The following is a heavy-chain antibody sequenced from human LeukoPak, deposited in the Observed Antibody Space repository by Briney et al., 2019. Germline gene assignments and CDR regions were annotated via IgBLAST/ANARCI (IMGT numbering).Heavy chain of an antibody. J-gene: IGHJ4*02. V-gene: IGHV3-7*01. Sequence: GGSLRLSCAASGFTFSSYWMSWVHQAPGKGLEWVANIKQDGSEKYYVDSVKGRFTISRDNAKNSVYLRMNSLRDEDTAVYYCTRGGRNTSYYWYYWGQGTLVTVSS. D-gene: IGHD1-26*01. CDR3: TRGGRNTSYYWYY. CDR1: GFTFSSYW. CDR2: IKQDGSEK.